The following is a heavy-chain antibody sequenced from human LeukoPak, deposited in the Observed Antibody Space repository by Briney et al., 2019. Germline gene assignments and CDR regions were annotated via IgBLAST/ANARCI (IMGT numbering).Heavy chain of an antibody. J-gene: IGHJ4*02. D-gene: IGHD3-10*01. Sequence: GGSLRLSCAASGFTSSNAWMSWVRQAPGKGLEWVGRIKSKTDGGTTDYAAPVKGRFTISRDDSKNTLYLRMNSLKTEDTAVYYCTTGATMVRGVIGYWGQGTLVTVSS. V-gene: IGHV3-15*01. CDR2: IKSKTDGGTT. CDR3: TTGATMVRGVIGY. CDR1: GFTSSNAW.